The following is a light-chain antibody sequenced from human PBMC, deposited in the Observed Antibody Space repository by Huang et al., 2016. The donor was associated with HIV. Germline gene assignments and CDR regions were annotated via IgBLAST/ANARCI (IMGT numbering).Light chain of an antibody. CDR3: QKYNSAPLT. CDR2: AAS. J-gene: IGKJ4*01. CDR1: QGISNY. Sequence: DIQLTQSPSSLSASVADSVTITCRASQGISNYLAWYQQKPGKVPKLLLYAASTLQSGVASRFSGSGSGTDFTLTISSLQPEDVATYYCQKYNSAPLTCGGGTKVEIK. V-gene: IGKV1-27*01.